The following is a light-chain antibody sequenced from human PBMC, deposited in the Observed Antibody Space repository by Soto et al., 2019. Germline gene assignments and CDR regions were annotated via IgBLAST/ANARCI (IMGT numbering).Light chain of an antibody. CDR1: QSVSIL. V-gene: IGKV3-15*01. CDR2: GAT. CDR3: QQYSNWPLT. Sequence: TQSPGTLFLSRWERATLPYRASQSVSILLAWYQQKPGQAPRLLIHGATTRATGIPARFSGSGSGTEFTLTINSLQSEDFAVYYCQQYSNWPLTFGGGTKVDIK. J-gene: IGKJ4*01.